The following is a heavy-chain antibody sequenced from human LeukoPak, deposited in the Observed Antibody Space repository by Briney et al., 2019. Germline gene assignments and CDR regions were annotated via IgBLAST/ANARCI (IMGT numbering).Heavy chain of an antibody. J-gene: IGHJ4*02. V-gene: IGHV1-18*04. D-gene: IGHD4-17*01. CDR2: ISAYNGNT. CDR1: GYTFTGYY. CDR3: ARDYGDYVGY. Sequence: GASVKVSCKASGYTFTGYYMHWGRQAPGQGLEWMGWISAYNGNTNYAQKLQGRVTMTTDTSTSTAYMELRSLRSDDTAVYYCARDYGDYVGYWGQGTLVTVSS.